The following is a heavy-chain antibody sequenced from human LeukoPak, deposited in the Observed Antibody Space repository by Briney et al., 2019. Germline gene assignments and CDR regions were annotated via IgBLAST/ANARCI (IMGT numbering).Heavy chain of an antibody. V-gene: IGHV4-34*01. Sequence: PSETLSLPCAVYGGSFSGYYWSWIRQPPGKGLEWLGEINHSGSTNYNPSLKSRVTISVDTSKNQFSLKLSSVTAADTAVYYCARGPQGTWIQLWKFDYWGQGTLVTVSS. CDR3: ARGPQGTWIQLWKFDY. CDR2: INHSGST. CDR1: GGSFSGYY. D-gene: IGHD5-18*01. J-gene: IGHJ4*02.